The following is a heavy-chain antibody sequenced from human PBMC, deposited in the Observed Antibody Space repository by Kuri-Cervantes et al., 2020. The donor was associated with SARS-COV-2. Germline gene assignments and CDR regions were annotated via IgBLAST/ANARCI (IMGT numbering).Heavy chain of an antibody. CDR1: GGSLGSGDYD. Sequence: SETLSLTCTVSGGSLGSGDYDWTWVRQPPGKGLEWFGNIYYSGGALYNPSLKSRVTMSLPMSKRQFSLKLGSVTAADTAVYYCARQGGGFLEWSYYFDYWGQGTLVTVSS. D-gene: IGHD3-3*01. CDR2: IYYSGGA. CDR3: ARQGGGFLEWSYYFDY. J-gene: IGHJ4*02. V-gene: IGHV4-30-4*08.